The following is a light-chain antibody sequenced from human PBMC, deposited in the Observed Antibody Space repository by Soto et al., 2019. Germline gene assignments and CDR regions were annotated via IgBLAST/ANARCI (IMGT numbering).Light chain of an antibody. J-gene: IGLJ2*01. CDR1: TGAVTSGHY. CDR2: STD. Sequence: QAVVTQEPSLTVSPGGTVTLTCASSTGAVTSGHYANWLQQKPGQAPRALIYSTDSKHSGTPARFSGSLLGGKAALTLSGVRPEDEADYYCLLYGGGIVIFGGGTQLTVL. V-gene: IGLV7-43*01. CDR3: LLYGGGIVI.